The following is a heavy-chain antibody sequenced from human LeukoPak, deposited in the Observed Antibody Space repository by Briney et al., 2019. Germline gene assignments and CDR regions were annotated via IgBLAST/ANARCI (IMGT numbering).Heavy chain of an antibody. D-gene: IGHD6-19*01. Sequence: SETLSLTCTVSGGSVSSTSYYWAWMRQPPGKGLEWIGSDYYSGTTYYNPSLQSRVSISVDSSKNQFSLSLTSVTAADTALYYCARHYRLQQWLVGFDIWGQGTMVTVSS. CDR3: ARHYRLQQWLVGFDI. J-gene: IGHJ3*02. V-gene: IGHV4-39*01. CDR2: DYYSGTT. CDR1: GGSVSSTSYY.